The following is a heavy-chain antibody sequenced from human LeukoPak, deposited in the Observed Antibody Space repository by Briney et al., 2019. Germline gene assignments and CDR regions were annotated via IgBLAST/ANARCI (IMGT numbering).Heavy chain of an antibody. D-gene: IGHD4-23*01. J-gene: IGHJ4*02. CDR2: IKSKTDGGTT. CDR1: GFTFSSYG. V-gene: IGHV3-15*01. CDR3: TTTTVVTLGIDY. Sequence: GGSLRLSCAASGFTFSSYGMSWVRQAPGKGLEWVGRIKSKTDGGTTDYAAPVKGRFTISRDDSKNTLYLQMNSLKTEDTAVYYCTTTTVVTLGIDYWGQGTLVTVSS.